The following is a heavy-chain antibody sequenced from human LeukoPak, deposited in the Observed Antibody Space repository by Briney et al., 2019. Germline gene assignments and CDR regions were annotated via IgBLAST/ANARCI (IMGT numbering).Heavy chain of an antibody. CDR2: INPSGGST. CDR3: ARDFSPGGYDAFDI. J-gene: IGHJ3*02. Sequence: EASVKVSCKASGYTFNNHYMYWVRQAPGQGLEWMGVINPSGGSTSYAQKFQGRVTMTRDTSTRTVYMEVNSLRAEDTAVYYCARDFSPGGYDAFDIWGQGTMVTVSS. CDR1: GYTFNNHY. D-gene: IGHD3-10*01. V-gene: IGHV1-46*02.